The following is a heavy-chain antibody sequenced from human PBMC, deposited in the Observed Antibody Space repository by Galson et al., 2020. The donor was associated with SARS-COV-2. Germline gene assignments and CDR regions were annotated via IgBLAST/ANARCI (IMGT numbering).Heavy chain of an antibody. D-gene: IGHD3-16*01. CDR2: IIPMLDVK. CDR3: ARLFWGRESLDNYDFTYMGV. CDR1: GGTFSSFG. V-gene: IGHV1-69*10. J-gene: IGHJ6*03. Sequence: SVKVSCKASGGTFSSFGITWVRQAPGQGLEWMGGIIPMLDVKNYAQKFQGRVTMTADKSAGTAYMELSSLRSEDTAIYFCARLFWGRESLDNYDFTYMGVWGKGTTVTVSS.